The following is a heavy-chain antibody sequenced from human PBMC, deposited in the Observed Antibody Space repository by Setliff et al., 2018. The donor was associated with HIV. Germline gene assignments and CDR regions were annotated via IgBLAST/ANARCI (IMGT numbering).Heavy chain of an antibody. CDR1: GGSIKSSSYY. CDR3: ARMTYYYDSSGYRENWFDP. J-gene: IGHJ5*02. V-gene: IGHV4-31*03. CDR2: IYYSDIT. D-gene: IGHD3-22*01. Sequence: SETLSLTCTVSGGSIKSSSYYWSWIRQPPGKGLEWIGYIYYSDITYYNPSLESRVTISVDTSKNQFSLKLSSVTAADTAVYYCARMTYYYDSSGYRENWFDPWGQGTLVTVSS.